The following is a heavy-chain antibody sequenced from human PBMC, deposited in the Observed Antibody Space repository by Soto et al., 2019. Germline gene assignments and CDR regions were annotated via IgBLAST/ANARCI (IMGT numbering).Heavy chain of an antibody. J-gene: IGHJ4*02. CDR2: ISGSCGAT. V-gene: IGHV3-23*01. CDR3: ARLYLAATITSLDY. D-gene: IGHD5-12*01. Sequence: PGKGLEWVSVISGSCGATSYADSVKGRFTISRDNSKNTLYLQMNSLRAEDTAVYYCARLYLAATITSLDYWGQGTLVTVSS.